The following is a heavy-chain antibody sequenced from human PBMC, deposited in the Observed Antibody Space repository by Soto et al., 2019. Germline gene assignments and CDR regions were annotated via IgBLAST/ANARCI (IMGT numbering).Heavy chain of an antibody. Sequence: QVQLVQSGAEVKKPGSSVKVSCKASGGTFSSYAISWVRQAPGQGLEWMGGIIPIFGTANYAQKFQGRVTITADESRSTGYMGLSSLRSEDTAVYYCAGGGVAGIVVGWSFDYWGQGTLVTVSS. CDR2: IIPIFGTA. D-gene: IGHD2-15*01. J-gene: IGHJ4*02. V-gene: IGHV1-69*01. CDR1: GGTFSSYA. CDR3: AGGGVAGIVVGWSFDY.